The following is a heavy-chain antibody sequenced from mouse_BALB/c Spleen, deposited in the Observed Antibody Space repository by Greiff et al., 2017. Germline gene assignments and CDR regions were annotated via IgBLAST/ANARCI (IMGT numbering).Heavy chain of an antibody. CDR3: ARGDYTPLYAMDY. CDR2: ISTYYGNT. D-gene: IGHD2-4*01. Sequence: VQLQQSGPELVRPGVSVKISCKGSSYTFTDYAMHWVKQSHAKSLEWIGVISTYYGNTNYNQKFKGKATMTVDKSSSTAYMELARLTSEDSAVYYCARGDYTPLYAMDYWGQGTSVTVSS. J-gene: IGHJ4*01. CDR1: SYTFTDYA. V-gene: IGHV1-67*01.